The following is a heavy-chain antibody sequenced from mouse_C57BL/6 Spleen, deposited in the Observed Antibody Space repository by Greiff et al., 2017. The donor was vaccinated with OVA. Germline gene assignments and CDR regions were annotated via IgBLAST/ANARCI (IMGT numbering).Heavy chain of an antibody. V-gene: IGHV1-55*01. CDR2: IYPGSGST. D-gene: IGHD5-5*01. Sequence: QVQLQQPEAELVKPGASVKMSCKASGYTFTSYWITWVKQRPGQGLEWIGDIYPGSGSTNYNEKFKSKATLTVDTSSSTAYMQLSSLTSEDSAVYYCARTDYLYDAGYWYFDVWGTGTTVTVSS. J-gene: IGHJ1*03. CDR1: GYTFTSYW. CDR3: ARTDYLYDAGYWYFDV.